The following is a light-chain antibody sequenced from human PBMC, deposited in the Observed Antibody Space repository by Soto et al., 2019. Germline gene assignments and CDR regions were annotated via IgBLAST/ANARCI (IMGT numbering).Light chain of an antibody. Sequence: DIQMTQSPSSLSASVGDRVTITCRTSQSISSYLNWYQQKPGRAPELLIYAASSLQSGVPSRFSGSGSGTAFTLTISSLRPEDFATFYCQQSYSAPYTFGQGTKVDI. CDR1: QSISSY. V-gene: IGKV1-39*01. CDR3: QQSYSAPYT. J-gene: IGKJ2*01. CDR2: AAS.